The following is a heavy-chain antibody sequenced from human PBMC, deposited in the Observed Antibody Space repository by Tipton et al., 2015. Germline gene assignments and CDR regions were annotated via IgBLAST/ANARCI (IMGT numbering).Heavy chain of an antibody. J-gene: IGHJ4*02. D-gene: IGHD4-17*01. CDR1: GGSISRSSYY. V-gene: IGHV4-39*02. CDR2: IYYSGST. CDR3: ASLLLYGDYVHGLGY. Sequence: LRLSCTVSGGSISRSSYYWGWIRQPPGKGLEWIGSIYYSGSTYYNPSLKSRVAISVDTSNNNFSLKLTSLTASDTAVYYCASLLLYGDYVHGLGYWGRGTLVTVSS.